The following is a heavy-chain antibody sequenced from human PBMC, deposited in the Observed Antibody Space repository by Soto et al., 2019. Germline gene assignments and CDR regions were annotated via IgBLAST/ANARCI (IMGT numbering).Heavy chain of an antibody. Sequence: PSETLSLTCTVSGGSISSYYWSWIRQPPGKGLEWIGYIYYSGSTNYNPSLKSRVTISVDTSKNQFSLKLNSVTAPDTAVYYCARSGGSLDYWGKGTLVTVS. D-gene: IGHD2-15*01. CDR1: GGSISSYY. J-gene: IGHJ4*02. CDR2: IYYSGST. CDR3: ARSGGSLDY. V-gene: IGHV4-59*01.